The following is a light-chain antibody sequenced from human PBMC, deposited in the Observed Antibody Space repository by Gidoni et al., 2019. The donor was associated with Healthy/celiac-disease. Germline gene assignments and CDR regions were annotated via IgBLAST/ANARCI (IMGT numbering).Light chain of an antibody. Sequence: EIVMTQSPATLSVSPGERATLSCRASQSVSSNLAWYQQKPGQAPRLLIYGASTRATGIPARFSGSGSGTEFTLTISSLQSEDFAVYYCQQYNNWPLFXXXTKVEIK. J-gene: IGKJ1*01. CDR1: QSVSSN. V-gene: IGKV3-15*01. CDR2: GAS. CDR3: QQYNNWPL.